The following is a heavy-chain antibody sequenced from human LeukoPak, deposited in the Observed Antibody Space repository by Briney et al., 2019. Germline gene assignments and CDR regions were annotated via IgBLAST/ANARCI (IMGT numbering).Heavy chain of an antibody. CDR2: IERKTEGRTT. V-gene: IGHV3-15*04. D-gene: IGHD3-10*01. J-gene: IGHJ4*02. CDR1: GFTFSSYA. Sequence: GGSLRLSFSAPGFTFSSYAMSWGRQAPGKGPELGGLIERKTEGRTTDYAETVKGRFTISRDDSTNSLYLQMNSLKSEDTAVYYCTTYGLASNFDYWGKGILVTVSS. CDR3: TTYGLASNFDY.